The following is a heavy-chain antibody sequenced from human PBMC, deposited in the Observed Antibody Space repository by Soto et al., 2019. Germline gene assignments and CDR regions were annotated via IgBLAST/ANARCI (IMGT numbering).Heavy chain of an antibody. D-gene: IGHD2-2*01. J-gene: IGHJ4*02. CDR1: GGTFNTLS. CDR2: IIPFFDST. CDR3: TTRDQGRFDH. Sequence: QVQLVQSGAEGKRPGSSVKVSCTPSGGTFNTLSINRVRQAPGQGLEWMGAIIPFFDSTNYAQKFQDRVTITADKSLGTAYMELTSLRSDDTAVYYCTTRDQGRFDHWGQGTPLTVSS. V-gene: IGHV1-69*06.